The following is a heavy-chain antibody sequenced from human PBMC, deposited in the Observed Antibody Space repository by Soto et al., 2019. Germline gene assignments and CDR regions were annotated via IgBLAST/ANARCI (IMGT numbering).Heavy chain of an antibody. CDR3: ARGLPQVAATDCYYYGMDV. V-gene: IGHV1-69*13. CDR1: GGTFSSYA. D-gene: IGHD2-15*01. CDR2: IIPIFGTA. J-gene: IGHJ6*02. Sequence: ASVKVSCKASGGTFSSYAISWVRQAPGQGLEWMGGIIPIFGTANYAQKFQGRVTITADESTSTAYMELSSLRSEDTAVYYCARGLPQVAATDCYYYGMDVWGQGTTVTVSS.